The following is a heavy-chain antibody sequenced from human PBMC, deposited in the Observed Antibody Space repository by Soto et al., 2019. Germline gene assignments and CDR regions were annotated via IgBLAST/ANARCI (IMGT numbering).Heavy chain of an antibody. CDR1: GGSISSGDYY. Sequence: QVQLQESGPGLVKPSQTLSLTCTVSGGSISSGDYYWSWIRQPPGKGLEWIGYIYYSGSTYYNPSLKSRVTISVDTSKNQFSLKLSSVTAADTAVYYCARGDGIQLQVAGYGMDVWGQGTTVTVSS. D-gene: IGHD5-18*01. CDR2: IYYSGST. J-gene: IGHJ6*02. CDR3: ARGDGIQLQVAGYGMDV. V-gene: IGHV4-30-4*01.